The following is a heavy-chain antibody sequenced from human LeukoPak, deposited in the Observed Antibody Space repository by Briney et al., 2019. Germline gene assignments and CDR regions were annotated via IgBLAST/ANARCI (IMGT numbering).Heavy chain of an antibody. CDR1: GGSFSGYY. CDR2: INHSGST. V-gene: IGHV4-34*01. J-gene: IGHJ4*02. CDR3: ARGVVGATDYFDY. D-gene: IGHD1-26*01. Sequence: SETLSLTYAVYGGSFSGYYWSWIRQPPGKGLEWIGEINHSGSTNYNPSLKSRVTISVDTSKNQFSLKLSSVTAADTAVYYCARGVVGATDYFDYWGQGTLVTVSS.